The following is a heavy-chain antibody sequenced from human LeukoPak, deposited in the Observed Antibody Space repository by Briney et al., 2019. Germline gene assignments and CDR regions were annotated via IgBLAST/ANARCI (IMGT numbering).Heavy chain of an antibody. J-gene: IGHJ4*02. Sequence: ASVTVSCKASGCTFTSYAMNWVRQAPGQGLEWMGWINTNTGNPTYAQGFTGRFVVSLDTSVSTAYLQISSLKAEDTAVYYCARGMVRGVIVSSYWGQGTLVTVSS. CDR3: ARGMVRGVIVSSY. D-gene: IGHD3-10*01. CDR1: GCTFTSYA. CDR2: INTNTGNP. V-gene: IGHV7-4-1*02.